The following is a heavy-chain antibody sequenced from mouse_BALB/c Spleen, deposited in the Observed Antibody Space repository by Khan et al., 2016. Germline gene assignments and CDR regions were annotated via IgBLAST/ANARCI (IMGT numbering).Heavy chain of an antibody. CDR1: GFDFRRYW. Sequence: EVKLLESGGGLVQPGGSLKLSCAASGFDFRRYWMSWVRQAPGKGLEWIGDINPDSRTINYTPSLKDKFTISRDNAKNTLYLQMSKVRYEDTALYYCARAGYYGDLAYWGQGTLVSVSA. D-gene: IGHD1-1*01. J-gene: IGHJ3*01. CDR3: ARAGYYGDLAY. CDR2: INPDSRTI. V-gene: IGHV4-1*02.